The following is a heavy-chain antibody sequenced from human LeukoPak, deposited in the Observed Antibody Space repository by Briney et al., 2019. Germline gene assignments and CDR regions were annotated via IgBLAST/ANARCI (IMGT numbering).Heavy chain of an antibody. CDR1: GGSFSSGGYY. CDR3: ARESGYYDSSGYCWFDP. J-gene: IGHJ5*02. V-gene: IGHV4-61*08. Sequence: SETLSLTCTVSGGSFSSGGYYWSWIRQHPGKGLEWIGYIYYSGSTNYNPSLKSRVTISVDTSKNQFSLKLSSVTAADTAVYYCARESGYYDSSGYCWFDPWGQGTLVTVSS. CDR2: IYYSGST. D-gene: IGHD3-22*01.